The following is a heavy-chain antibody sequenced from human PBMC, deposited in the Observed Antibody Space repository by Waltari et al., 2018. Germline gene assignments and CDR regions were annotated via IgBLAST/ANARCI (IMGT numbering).Heavy chain of an antibody. CDR2: ISSSSSYI. V-gene: IGHV3-21*01. Sequence: EVQLVESGGGLVKPGGSLRLSCAASGFTFSSYSMNWVRQAPGKGLEWVSSISSSSSYIYYANSVKGRFTISRDNAKNSLYLQMNSLRAEDTAVYYCARGGNSGFDIWGQGTMVTVSS. J-gene: IGHJ3*02. D-gene: IGHD1-7*01. CDR3: ARGGNSGFDI. CDR1: GFTFSSYS.